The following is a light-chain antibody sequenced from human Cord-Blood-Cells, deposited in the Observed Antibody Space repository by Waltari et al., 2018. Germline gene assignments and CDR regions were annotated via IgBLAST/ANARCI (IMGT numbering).Light chain of an antibody. CDR3: SSYTSSSTLV. J-gene: IGLJ2*01. CDR1: SSDVGGYNY. CDR2: DVS. V-gene: IGLV2-14*01. Sequence: QSALTQPASVSGSPGQSITISCTGTSSDVGGYNYVSWYQQHPGKAPKPMIYDVSNRPSGVSNRFAGSKAGNTASLTISGLQAEDEAEYYCSSYTSSSTLVFGGGTKLTVL.